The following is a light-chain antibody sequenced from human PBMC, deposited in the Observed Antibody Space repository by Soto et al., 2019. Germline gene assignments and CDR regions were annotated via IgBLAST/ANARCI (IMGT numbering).Light chain of an antibody. Sequence: EIVLTQSPGTLSLSPGERATLSCRASQSIISSYLGWYQQKPGQAPRLLIYGASTRATGIPDRFSGSGSGTDCTLTISSLQPEDFATYYCQQYNRYVFGPGTQVDIK. CDR3: QQYNRYV. V-gene: IGKV3-20*01. J-gene: IGKJ3*01. CDR2: GAS. CDR1: QSIISSY.